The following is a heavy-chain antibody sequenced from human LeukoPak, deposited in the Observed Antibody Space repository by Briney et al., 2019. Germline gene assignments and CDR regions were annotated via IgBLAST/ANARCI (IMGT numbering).Heavy chain of an antibody. J-gene: IGHJ4*02. CDR1: GFTFSGYW. CDR2: IKQDGSEK. Sequence: PGGSLRLSCAASGFTFSGYWMSWVRQAPGKGLEWVTNIKQDGSEKYYVDSVKGRLTISRDNAENSLYLQMNSLRAEDTAVYYCARDWNYGWDYWGQGSLVTVSS. CDR3: ARDWNYGWDY. V-gene: IGHV3-7*01. D-gene: IGHD3-10*01.